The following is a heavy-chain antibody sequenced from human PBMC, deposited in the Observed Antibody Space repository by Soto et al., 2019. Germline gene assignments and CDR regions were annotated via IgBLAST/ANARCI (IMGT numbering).Heavy chain of an antibody. CDR2: INAGNGNT. V-gene: IGHV1-3*01. Sequence: ASVKVSCKASGYTFTSYAMHWVRQAPGQRLEWMGWINAGNGNTKYSQKFQGRVTITRDTSASTAYMELSSLRSEDTAVYYCASVLTYYYDSSGYYRRYYFDYWGQGTLVTVSS. CDR3: ASVLTYYYDSSGYYRRYYFDY. CDR1: GYTFTSYA. D-gene: IGHD3-22*01. J-gene: IGHJ4*02.